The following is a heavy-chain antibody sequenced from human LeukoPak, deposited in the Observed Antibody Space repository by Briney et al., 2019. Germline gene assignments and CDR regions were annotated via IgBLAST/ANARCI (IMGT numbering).Heavy chain of an antibody. CDR3: AKDPYSSSWYFWFDP. D-gene: IGHD6-13*01. J-gene: IGHJ5*02. CDR1: GFTFSSYA. V-gene: IGHV3-23*01. Sequence: GGSLRLSCAASGFTFSSYAMSWVRQAPGKGLERVSAISGSGGSTYYADSVKGRFTISRDNSKNTLYLQMNSLRAEDTAVYYCAKDPYSSSWYFWFDPWGQGTLVTVTS. CDR2: ISGSGGST.